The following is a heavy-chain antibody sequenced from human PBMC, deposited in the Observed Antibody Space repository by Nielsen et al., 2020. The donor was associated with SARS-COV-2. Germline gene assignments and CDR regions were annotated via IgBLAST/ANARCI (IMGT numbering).Heavy chain of an antibody. V-gene: IGHV4-59*08. CDR1: GGSISSYY. CDR3: ARLDPSGTNEAFDI. J-gene: IGHJ3*02. CDR2: IYYSGST. Sequence: GSLRLSCTVSGGSISSYYWSWIRQPPGKGLEWIGYIYYSGSTNYNPSLESRVTISVDTSKNQFSLKLNSVTAADTAVYYCARLDPSGTNEAFDIWGQGTMVTVSS. D-gene: IGHD1-26*01.